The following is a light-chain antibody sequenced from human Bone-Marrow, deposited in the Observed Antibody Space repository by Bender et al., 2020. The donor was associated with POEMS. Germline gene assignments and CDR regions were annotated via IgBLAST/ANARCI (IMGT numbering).Light chain of an antibody. J-gene: IGLJ3*02. V-gene: IGLV1-44*01. CDR3: AVWDDSLNGWV. CDR2: SSH. CDR1: SSNIGAHA. Sequence: QSVLTQPPSASGTPGQRVTISCSGGSSNIGAHAVNWYQHLPGTAPQLLIYSSHRRPSEVPERSSGSRSGTSGSLAISGLQSEDEADYYCAVWDDSLNGWVFGGGTKLTVL.